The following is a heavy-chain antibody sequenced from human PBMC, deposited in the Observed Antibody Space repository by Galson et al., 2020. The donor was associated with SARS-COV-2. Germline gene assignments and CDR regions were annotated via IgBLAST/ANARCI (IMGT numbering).Heavy chain of an antibody. V-gene: IGHV5-51*01. CDR1: GYSVTSYW. J-gene: IGHJ4*02. D-gene: IGHD6-19*01. CDR3: ARLSLIAVGGDFDY. CDR2: IYTGDSDT. Sequence: GESLKIPRKGSGYSVTSYWNGWVRQMPGKGLEGMGIIYTGDSDTRYRPSFQGQVTISADKSISTAYLQWSSLKAPDTAMYYFARLSLIAVGGDFDYWGQGTLVTVSA.